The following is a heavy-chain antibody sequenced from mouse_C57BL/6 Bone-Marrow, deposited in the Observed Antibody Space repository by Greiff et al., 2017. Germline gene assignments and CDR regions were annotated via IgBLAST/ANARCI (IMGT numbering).Heavy chain of an antibody. CDR2: ILPGSGST. J-gene: IGHJ4*01. D-gene: IGHD1-1*01. CDR3: ARFLNYYGSSYCAMDY. Sequence: VQLQQSGAELMKPGASVKLSCKATGYTFTGYWIEWVKQRPGHGLEWIGEILPGSGSTNYNEKFKGKATFTADTSSNTAYMQLSSLTTEDSSIYYCARFLNYYGSSYCAMDYWGQGTSVTVSS. CDR1: GYTFTGYW. V-gene: IGHV1-9*01.